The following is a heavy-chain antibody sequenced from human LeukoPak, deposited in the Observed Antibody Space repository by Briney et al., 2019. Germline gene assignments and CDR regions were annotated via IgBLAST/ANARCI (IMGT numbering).Heavy chain of an antibody. D-gene: IGHD3-10*01. CDR1: GYTFTSYY. CDR3: ARDSGLEYYFDY. J-gene: IGHJ4*02. V-gene: IGHV1-46*01. Sequence: ASVKVSCKASGYTFTSYYMHWLRQAPGQGLEWMGIINPSGGSTSYAQKFQGRVTMTRDMSTSTVYMELSSLRSEDTAVYYCARDSGLEYYFDYWGQGTLVTVSS. CDR2: INPSGGST.